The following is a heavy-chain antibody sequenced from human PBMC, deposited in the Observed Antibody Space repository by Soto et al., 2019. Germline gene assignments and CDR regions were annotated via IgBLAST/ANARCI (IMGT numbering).Heavy chain of an antibody. CDR2: INPNSGGT. J-gene: IGHJ5*02. D-gene: IGHD6-6*01. V-gene: IGHV1-2*04. Sequence: ASVKVSCKASGYTFTGYYMHWVRQAPGQGLEWMGWINPNSGGTNYAQKFQGWVTMTRDTSISTAYMELSRLRSDDMAVYYCARDPGSSSSPWFDPWGQGTLVTVSS. CDR3: ARDPGSSSSPWFDP. CDR1: GYTFTGYY.